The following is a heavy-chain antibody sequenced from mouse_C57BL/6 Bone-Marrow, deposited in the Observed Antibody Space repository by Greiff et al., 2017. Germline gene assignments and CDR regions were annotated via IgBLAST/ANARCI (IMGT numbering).Heavy chain of an antibody. V-gene: IGHV1-4*01. CDR3: ARGYYFDY. CDR1: GYTFTSYT. Sequence: VQLQESGAELARPGASVKMSCKASGYTFTSYTMHWVKQRPGPGLEWIGYINPSRGYTKFNQRFKDKATLTADKSSSTAYMQLSSLTSEDSAVYYCARGYYFDYWGQGTTLTVSS. CDR2: INPSRGYT. J-gene: IGHJ2*01.